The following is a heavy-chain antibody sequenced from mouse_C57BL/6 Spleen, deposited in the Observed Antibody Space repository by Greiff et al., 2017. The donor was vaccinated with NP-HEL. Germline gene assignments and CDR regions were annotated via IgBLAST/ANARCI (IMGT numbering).Heavy chain of an antibody. D-gene: IGHD2-3*01. V-gene: IGHV1-64*01. CDR2: IHPNSGST. CDR1: GYTFTSYW. CDR3: ARDGCYVGGYFDV. Sequence: QVQLQQPGAELVKPGASVKLSCKASGYTFTSYWMHWVKQRPGQGLEWIGMIHPNSGSTNYNEKFKGKATLTVDKSSSTAYMQLSSLTSEDSAVYYCARDGCYVGGYFDVWGTGTTVTVSS. J-gene: IGHJ1*03.